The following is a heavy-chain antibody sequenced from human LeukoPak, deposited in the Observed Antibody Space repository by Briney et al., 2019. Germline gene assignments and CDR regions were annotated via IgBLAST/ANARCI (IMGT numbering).Heavy chain of an antibody. V-gene: IGHV3-21*01. CDR2: ISSSSSYI. J-gene: IGHJ5*02. CDR3: AREVRYYYGSGIDPAP. Sequence: TGGSLRLSCAASGFTFSSYSMTWVRQAPGKGLEWVSSISSSSSYIYYADSVKGRFTISRDNAKNSLYLQMNSLRAEDTAVYYCAREVRYYYGSGIDPAPWGQGTLVTVSS. D-gene: IGHD3-10*01. CDR1: GFTFSSYS.